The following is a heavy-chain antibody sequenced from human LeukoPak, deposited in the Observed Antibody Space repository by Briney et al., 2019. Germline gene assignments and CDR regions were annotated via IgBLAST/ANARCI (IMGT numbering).Heavy chain of an antibody. D-gene: IGHD6-19*01. J-gene: IGHJ5*02. V-gene: IGHV4-34*01. CDR2: INHSGST. CDR1: GGSYSGYY. CDR3: ARGSDSSGWYGKGNWFDP. Sequence: SETLSLXCAVYGGSYSGYYWSWIRPPPGKGLESIGEINHSGSTNYNPSLKSRVTISVDTSKNQFSLKLSSVTAADTAVYYCARGSDSSGWYGKGNWFDPWGQGTLVTVSS.